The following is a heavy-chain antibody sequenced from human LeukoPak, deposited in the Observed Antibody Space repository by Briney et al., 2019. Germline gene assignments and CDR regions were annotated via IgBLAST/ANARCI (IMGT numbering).Heavy chain of an antibody. CDR3: ARLSPLGSITMVRGSDWYFDL. D-gene: IGHD3-10*01. V-gene: IGHV4-34*01. Sequence: SETLSLTCAVYGGSFSGYYWSWIRQPPGKGLEWIGEINHSGGTNYNPSLKSRVTISVDTSKNQFSLKLSSVTAADTAVYYCARLSPLGSITMVRGSDWYFDLWGRGTLVTVSS. J-gene: IGHJ2*01. CDR2: INHSGGT. CDR1: GGSFSGYY.